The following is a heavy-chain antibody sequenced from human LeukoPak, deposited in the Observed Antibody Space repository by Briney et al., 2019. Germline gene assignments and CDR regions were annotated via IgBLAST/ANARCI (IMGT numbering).Heavy chain of an antibody. J-gene: IGHJ4*02. V-gene: IGHV4-34*01. CDR2: INHSGST. Sequence: PSETLSLTCAVYGGSFSGYYWSWIRQPPGKGLEWIGEINHSGSTNYNPSLKSRVTISVGTSKNQFSLKLSSVTAADTAVYYCARGRDIVVVPAALSGGYYFDYWGQGTLVTVSS. D-gene: IGHD2-2*01. CDR1: GGSFSGYY. CDR3: ARGRDIVVVPAALSGGYYFDY.